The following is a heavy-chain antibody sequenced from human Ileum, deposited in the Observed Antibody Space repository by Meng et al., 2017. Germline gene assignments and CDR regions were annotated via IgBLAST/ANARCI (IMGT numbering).Heavy chain of an antibody. J-gene: IGHJ6*02. CDR1: GYTFTSYD. CDR2: MNPNSGNK. D-gene: IGHD6-13*01. Sequence: ASVKVSCKASGYTFTSYDINWVRQATGQGLEWMGWMNPNSGNKGYAQKFQGRVTMTRNTSISTAYMELSSLRSEDTAVYYCARSAGIAAAGTIYYYYGMDVWGQGTTVTVSS. V-gene: IGHV1-8*01. CDR3: ARSAGIAAAGTIYYYYGMDV.